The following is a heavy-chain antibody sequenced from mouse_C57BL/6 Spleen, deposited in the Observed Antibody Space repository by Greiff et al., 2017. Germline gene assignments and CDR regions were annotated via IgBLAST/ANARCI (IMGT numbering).Heavy chain of an antibody. CDR3: ARSGDDGYYGRDY. V-gene: IGHV1-52*01. CDR2: IDPSDSET. CDR1: GYTFTSYW. D-gene: IGHD2-3*01. Sequence: QVQLQQPGAELVRPGSSVKLSCKASGYTFTSYWMHWVKQRPIQGLEWIGNIDPSDSETHYNQKFKDKATLTVDKSSSTAYMQLSSLTSEDSAVYYGARSGDDGYYGRDYWGQGTILTVSS. J-gene: IGHJ2*01.